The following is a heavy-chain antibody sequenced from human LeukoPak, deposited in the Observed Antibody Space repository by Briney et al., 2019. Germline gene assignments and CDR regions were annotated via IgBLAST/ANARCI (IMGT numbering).Heavy chain of an antibody. Sequence: PGGXXRLSCAASGFTFSRNSMNWVRQAPGKGLEWVSYISTSSSSIDYADSVKGRFTISRDNARNSLYLQMNSLRAEDTAVYYCANGAFDIWGQGTMVTVSS. CDR1: GFTFSRNS. CDR3: ANGAFDI. CDR2: ISTSSSSI. J-gene: IGHJ3*02. V-gene: IGHV3-48*01.